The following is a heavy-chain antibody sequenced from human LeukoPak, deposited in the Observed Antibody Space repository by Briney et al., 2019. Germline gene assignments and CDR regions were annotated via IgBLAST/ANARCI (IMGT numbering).Heavy chain of an antibody. D-gene: IGHD6-13*01. J-gene: IGHJ4*02. Sequence: PGRSLRLSCAASGFTISSYGMHWVRQAPGKGLEWVAVIWYDGSNKYYADSVKGRFTISRDNSKNTLYLQMNSLRAEDTAVYYCARELAAAGWWDYWGQGTLVTVSS. CDR3: ARELAAAGWWDY. CDR2: IWYDGSNK. V-gene: IGHV3-33*01. CDR1: GFTISSYG.